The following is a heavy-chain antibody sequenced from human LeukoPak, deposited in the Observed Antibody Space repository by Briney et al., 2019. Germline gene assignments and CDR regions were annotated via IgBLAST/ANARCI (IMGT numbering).Heavy chain of an antibody. CDR3: ARVRVAVIDY. V-gene: IGHV3-21*04. Sequence: GGSLRLSCAASGFIFSTNAMAWVRQAPGKGLEWVSAIGGNSDYAFYADSVKGRFTISRDNAKNSLYLQMNSLRAEDTAVYYCARVRVAVIDYWGQGTLVTVSS. D-gene: IGHD6-19*01. CDR2: IGGNSDYA. J-gene: IGHJ4*02. CDR1: GFIFSTNA.